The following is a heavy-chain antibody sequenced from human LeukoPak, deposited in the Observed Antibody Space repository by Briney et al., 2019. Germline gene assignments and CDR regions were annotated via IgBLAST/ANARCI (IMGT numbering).Heavy chain of an antibody. Sequence: SETLSLTCAVYGGSFSGYYWSWIRQPPGKGLEWIGEINHSGSTNYNPSLKSRVTISVDTSKNQFSLKLSSVTTADTAVYYCARVRYGLQSNFDYWGQGTLVTVSS. CDR2: INHSGST. D-gene: IGHD5-24*01. CDR1: GGSFSGYY. CDR3: ARVRYGLQSNFDY. J-gene: IGHJ4*02. V-gene: IGHV4-34*01.